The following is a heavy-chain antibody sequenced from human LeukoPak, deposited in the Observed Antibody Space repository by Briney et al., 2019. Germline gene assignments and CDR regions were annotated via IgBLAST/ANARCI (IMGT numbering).Heavy chain of an antibody. CDR3: IYDSSGYYYDY. Sequence: ASVKVSCKASGYTFISYYMHWVRQAPGQGLEWMGIINPSGGSTSYAQKFQGRVTMTRDTSTSTVYMELSSLRSEDTAVYYCIYDSSGYYYDYWGQGTLVTVSS. D-gene: IGHD3-22*01. CDR2: INPSGGST. J-gene: IGHJ4*02. V-gene: IGHV1-46*01. CDR1: GYTFISYY.